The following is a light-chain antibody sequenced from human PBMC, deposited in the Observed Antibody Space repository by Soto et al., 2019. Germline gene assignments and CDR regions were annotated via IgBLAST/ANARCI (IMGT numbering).Light chain of an antibody. Sequence: DIVLTQSPLYMPLTPGEPAYLSSRSSESLLHSHGYHYLDWYLQKPGQSPQLLIYLTSNRASGVPDRFSGSGSGTDFTLNISRVEAEDVGTYYCMQALQSLTVGKGTRLVIK. CDR3: MQALQSLT. CDR1: ESLLHSHGYHY. V-gene: IGKV2-28*01. CDR2: LTS. J-gene: IGKJ5*01.